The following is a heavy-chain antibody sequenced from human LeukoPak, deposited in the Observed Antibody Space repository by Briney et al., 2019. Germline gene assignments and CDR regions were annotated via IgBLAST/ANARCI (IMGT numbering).Heavy chain of an antibody. J-gene: IGHJ5*02. CDR3: AGDTHSSSWYDH. V-gene: IGHV3-53*01. Sequence: GGSLRLSCAVSGFTVSTNFMSWVRQAPGKGPEWVSIIYADGGTKYADSVKGRFTISRDTSKNTFSLQMNNLRAEDTAVYYCAGDTHSSSWYDHWGQGTLVTVSS. D-gene: IGHD6-13*01. CDR2: IYADGGT. CDR1: GFTVSTNF.